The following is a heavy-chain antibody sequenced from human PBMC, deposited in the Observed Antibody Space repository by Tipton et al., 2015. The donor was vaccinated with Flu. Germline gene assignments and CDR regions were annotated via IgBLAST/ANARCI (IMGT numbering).Heavy chain of an antibody. CDR1: GGSISSYY. D-gene: IGHD5-12*01. V-gene: IGHV4-4*07. Sequence: TLSLTCTVSGGSISSYYWSWIRQPAGKGLEWIGRIYTSGSTNYNPSLKSRVTMSEDTSKNQFSLKLSSVTAADTAVYYCAGHEYSGYDRSGAFDIWGQGTMVTVSS. CDR3: AGHEYSGYDRSGAFDI. J-gene: IGHJ3*02. CDR2: IYTSGST.